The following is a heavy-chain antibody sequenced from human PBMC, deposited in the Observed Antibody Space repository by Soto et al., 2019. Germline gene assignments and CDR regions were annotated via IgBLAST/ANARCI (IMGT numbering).Heavy chain of an antibody. CDR1: GFTFSSYG. Sequence: GGSLRLSCAASGFTFSSYGMHWVRQAPGKGLEWVAVIWYDGSNEYYADSVKGRFTISSDNSKNTLYLQMNSLRAEDTAVYYCARSNHFDPWGQGTLVTVSS. CDR2: IWYDGSNE. J-gene: IGHJ5*02. CDR3: ARSNHFDP. V-gene: IGHV3-33*01.